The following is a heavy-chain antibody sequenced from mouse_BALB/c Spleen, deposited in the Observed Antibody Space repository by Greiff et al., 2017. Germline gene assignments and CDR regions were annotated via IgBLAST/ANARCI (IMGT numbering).Heavy chain of an antibody. D-gene: IGHD2-1*01. Sequence: EVQLQESGPGLVKPSQTVSLTCTVTGISITTGNYRWSWIRQFPGNKLEWIGYIYYSGTITYNPSLTSRTTITRYTSKNNFFLEMKSLTAEDTATYYCAREMAGLYYGNGGYFDYWGQGTTRTVSA. V-gene: IGHV3-5*02. CDR1: GISITTGNYR. CDR3: AREMAGLYYGNGGYFDY. CDR2: IYYSGTI. J-gene: IGHJ2*01.